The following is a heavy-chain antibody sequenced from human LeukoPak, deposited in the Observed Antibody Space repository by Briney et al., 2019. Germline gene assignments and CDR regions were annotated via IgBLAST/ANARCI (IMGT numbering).Heavy chain of an antibody. J-gene: IGHJ4*02. CDR3: TRDLYGGEVPVY. CDR1: GGSISSGDYY. V-gene: IGHV4-30-4*08. Sequence: SETLSLTCTVSGGSISSGDYYWSWIRQPPGKGLEWIGYIYYSGNTYYNPSLKSRVTISVDTSKNQFSLKLSSVTAADTAVYYCTRDLYGGEVPVYWGQGTLVTVSS. CDR2: IYYSGNT. D-gene: IGHD3-10*01.